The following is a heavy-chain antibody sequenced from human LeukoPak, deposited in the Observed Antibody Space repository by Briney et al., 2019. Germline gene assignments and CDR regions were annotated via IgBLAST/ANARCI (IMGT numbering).Heavy chain of an antibody. CDR2: IYYSEST. V-gene: IGHV4-59*07. D-gene: IGHD3-10*01. CDR3: ASSAENYYGSGSYSYYFDY. CDR1: GGPITRHH. J-gene: IGHJ4*02. Sequence: SDTLSLTCTVSGGPITRHHWIWLRQPPGKGLEWIGYIYYSESTNYNPSLKSRVNISVVTSKNQLSLKLSSVTAADTAVYYCASSAENYYGSGSYSYYFDYWGQGTLVTVSS.